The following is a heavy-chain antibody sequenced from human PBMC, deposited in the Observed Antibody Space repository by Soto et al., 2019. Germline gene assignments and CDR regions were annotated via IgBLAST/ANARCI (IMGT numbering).Heavy chain of an antibody. Sequence: EVQLVESGGGLVQPGGSLRLSCVASGFTLSSHGLNWVRQSPGKGLEWISYISGSGTSIYYADSVKGRFTVSRDNAKNSLYLQMNSLRDEDTAVYYCASPAVADKREFDYWGQGTLVTVSS. CDR1: GFTLSSHG. D-gene: IGHD6-19*01. CDR2: ISGSGTSI. CDR3: ASPAVADKREFDY. V-gene: IGHV3-48*02. J-gene: IGHJ4*02.